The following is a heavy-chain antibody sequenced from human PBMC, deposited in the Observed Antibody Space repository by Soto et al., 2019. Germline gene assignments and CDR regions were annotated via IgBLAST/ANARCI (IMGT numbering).Heavy chain of an antibody. CDR1: GDSFTRYW. CDR2: IYPGDSDT. CDR3: ARRLGYCSGGSCAEGWFDP. D-gene: IGHD2-15*01. J-gene: IGHJ5*02. Sequence: PWESLTISCTCSGDSFTRYWIGWVRQMPGKGLEWMGIIYPGDSDTRYSPSFQGQVTISADKSISTAYLQWSSLKASDTAMYYCARRLGYCSGGSCAEGWFDPWGQGTLVTVSS. V-gene: IGHV5-51*01.